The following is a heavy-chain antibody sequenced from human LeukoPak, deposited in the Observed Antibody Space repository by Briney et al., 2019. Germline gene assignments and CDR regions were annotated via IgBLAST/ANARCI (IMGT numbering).Heavy chain of an antibody. Sequence: PSETLSLTCTVSGGSISSSSSYWCWIRQPPGKGLEWIGYIYYSGSTNYNPSLKSRVTISVDTSKNQFPLRLSSVTAAHTAVYYCARRWGSWPNFDYWGQGTLVTVSS. CDR2: IYYSGST. V-gene: IGHV4-61*05. CDR1: GGSISSSSSY. J-gene: IGHJ4*02. D-gene: IGHD6-13*01. CDR3: ARRWGSWPNFDY.